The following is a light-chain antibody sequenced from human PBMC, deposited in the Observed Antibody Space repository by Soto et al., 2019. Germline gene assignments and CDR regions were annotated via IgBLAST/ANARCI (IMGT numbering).Light chain of an antibody. CDR3: QQSYRTPIT. CDR1: QTISTY. Sequence: DIQMTQSPSSLSASVGDRVTITCWTSQTISTYLNWYQHKPGKAPEVLIYAASNLQSGVPSRFSGSGSGTDFTLTISSLQPADSATYYCQQSYRTPITFGQGTRLENK. V-gene: IGKV1-39*01. J-gene: IGKJ5*01. CDR2: AAS.